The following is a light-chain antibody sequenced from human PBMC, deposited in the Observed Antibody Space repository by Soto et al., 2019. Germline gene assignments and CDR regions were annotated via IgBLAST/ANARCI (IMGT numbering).Light chain of an antibody. Sequence: EIVLTQSPATLSFSPGEIGTLSCMASESVTNYLAWYQQKPGQAPRLLVYDVSNRATGIPSRFSGSGSGTEFTLTISSLQPDDFATYYCQQYNSYSRTFGQGTKVDIK. J-gene: IGKJ1*01. V-gene: IGKV3-11*01. CDR2: DVS. CDR3: QQYNSYSRT. CDR1: ESVTNY.